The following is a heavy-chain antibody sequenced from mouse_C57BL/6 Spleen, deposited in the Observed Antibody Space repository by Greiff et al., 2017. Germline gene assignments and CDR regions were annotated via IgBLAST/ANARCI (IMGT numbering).Heavy chain of an antibody. CDR3: ARGYGSSYQFAY. CDR1: GFNIKDYY. D-gene: IGHD1-1*01. CDR2: IDPEDGDT. V-gene: IGHV14-2*01. J-gene: IGHJ3*01. Sequence: EVHLVESGAELVKPGASVKLSCTASGFNIKDYYMHWVKQRTEQGLEWIGRIDPEDGDTNYAPKFQGKATITADTSSNTAYLQLSSLTSEDTAVYYCARGYGSSYQFAYWGQGTLVTVSA.